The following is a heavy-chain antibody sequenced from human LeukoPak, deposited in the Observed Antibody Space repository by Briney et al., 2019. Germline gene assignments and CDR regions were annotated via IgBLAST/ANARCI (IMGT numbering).Heavy chain of an antibody. J-gene: IGHJ3*02. CDR2: IYHSGST. CDR1: GGSISSSNW. CDR3: ARVRGYCTNGVCYLDAFDI. V-gene: IGHV4-4*02. D-gene: IGHD2-8*01. Sequence: SGTLSLTCAVSGGSISSSNWWSWVRQPPGKGLEWIGEIYHSGSTNYNPSLKSRVTISVDKSKNQFSLKLSSVTAADTAVYYCARVRGYCTNGVCYLDAFDIWGQGTMVTVSS.